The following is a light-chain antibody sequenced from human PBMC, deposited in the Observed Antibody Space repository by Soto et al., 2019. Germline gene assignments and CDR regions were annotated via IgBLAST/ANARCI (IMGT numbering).Light chain of an antibody. Sequence: EIVLSQSPVTLSLSPGARATLSCRASERVNSAYLAWYQHRPAQAPKLLIYGASSRATGVPDRFSGSGSGTEFTLTISRLEPADFALYYCQQYSYSPWTFGLGTKVDIK. V-gene: IGKV3-20*01. CDR1: ERVNSAY. J-gene: IGKJ1*01. CDR2: GAS. CDR3: QQYSYSPWT.